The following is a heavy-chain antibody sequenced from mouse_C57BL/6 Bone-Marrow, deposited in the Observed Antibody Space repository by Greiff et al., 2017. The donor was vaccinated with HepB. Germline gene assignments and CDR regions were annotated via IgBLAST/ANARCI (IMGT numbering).Heavy chain of an antibody. D-gene: IGHD1-1*01. J-gene: IGHJ2*01. Sequence: VQLQQSGAELASPGASVTLSCKASGYTFTDHIMNWVKKRPGQGLEWIGRIYPVSSETNYNQKFMGKATFSVDRSSSTVYMVLNSLTSEDPAVYYCVSGSSWRYYFDYWGQGTTLTVSS. CDR1: GYTFTDHI. V-gene: IGHV1-11*01. CDR2: IYPVSSET. CDR3: VSGSSWRYYFDY.